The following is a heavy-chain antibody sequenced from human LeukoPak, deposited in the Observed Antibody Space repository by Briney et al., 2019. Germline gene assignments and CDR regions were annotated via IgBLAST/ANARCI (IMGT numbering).Heavy chain of an antibody. D-gene: IGHD5-18*01. V-gene: IGHV1-18*01. CDR1: GYTFTSYG. CDR3: ARSQGYSNGYKSDFDY. CDR2: ISAYNGNT. J-gene: IGHJ4*02. Sequence: ASVKVSCKASGYTFTSYGISWVRQAPGQGLEWMGWISAYNGNTNYAQKLQGRVTMTRDTSISTAYMELSRLRSDDTAVYYCARSQGYSNGYKSDFDYWGQGTLVTVSS.